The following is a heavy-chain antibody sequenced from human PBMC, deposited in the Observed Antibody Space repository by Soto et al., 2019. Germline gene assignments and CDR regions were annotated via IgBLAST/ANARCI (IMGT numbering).Heavy chain of an antibody. CDR2: ISSSSSTI. CDR1: GFTFSSYS. CDR3: ARDLQQQLVNYYFDY. Sequence: PGGSLRLSCAASGFTFSSYSMNWVRQAPGKGLEWVSYISSSSSTIYYADSVKGRFTISRDNAKNSLYLQMNSLRAEDTAVYYCARDLQQQLVNYYFDYWGQGTLVTVSS. J-gene: IGHJ4*02. D-gene: IGHD6-13*01. V-gene: IGHV3-48*01.